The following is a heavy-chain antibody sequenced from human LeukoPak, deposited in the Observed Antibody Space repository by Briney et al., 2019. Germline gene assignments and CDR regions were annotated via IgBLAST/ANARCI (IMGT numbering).Heavy chain of an antibody. CDR2: INPSGGST. J-gene: IGHJ3*02. CDR1: GYTFTSYY. V-gene: IGHV1-46*01. D-gene: IGHD1-26*01. CDR3: ARESVLAGSYVSFDI. Sequence: ASVKVSCKASGYTFTSYYMHWVRQAPGQGLEWMGIINPSGGSTSYAQKFQGRVTMTRDMSTSTDYMELSSLRSEDTAVYYCARESVLAGSYVSFDIWGQGTMVTVSS.